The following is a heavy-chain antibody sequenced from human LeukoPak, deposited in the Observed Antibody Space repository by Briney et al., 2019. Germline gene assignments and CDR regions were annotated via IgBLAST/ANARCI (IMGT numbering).Heavy chain of an antibody. CDR3: AHRGNTYYDILTGYQYNWFDP. Sequence: ESGPTLVNPTQTLTLTCTFSGFSLSTSGVGVGWIRQPPGKALGWLALIYWDDDKRYSPSLKSRLTITKDTSKNQVVLTMTNMDPVDTATYYCAHRGNTYYDILTGYQYNWFDPWGQGTLVTVSS. CDR1: GFSLSTSGVG. J-gene: IGHJ5*02. CDR2: IYWDDDK. V-gene: IGHV2-5*02. D-gene: IGHD3-9*01.